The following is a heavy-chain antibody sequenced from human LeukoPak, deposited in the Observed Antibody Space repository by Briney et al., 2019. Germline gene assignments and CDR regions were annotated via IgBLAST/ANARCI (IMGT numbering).Heavy chain of an antibody. J-gene: IGHJ4*02. V-gene: IGHV3-74*01. Sequence: GGSLRLSCAASGFTFSNSWMHWVRQAPGKGLVWVSRINSDGSSTTYADSVKGRFTISRDNAKNTLYLHMNSLRAEDTAVYYCASVGYSSGWYPYWGKGTLVTVSS. D-gene: IGHD6-19*01. CDR3: ASVGYSSGWYPY. CDR2: INSDGSST. CDR1: GFTFSNSW.